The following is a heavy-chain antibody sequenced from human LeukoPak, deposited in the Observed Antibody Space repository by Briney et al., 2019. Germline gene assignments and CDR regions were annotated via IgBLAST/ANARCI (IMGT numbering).Heavy chain of an antibody. J-gene: IGHJ4*02. CDR1: GFTFSSYA. V-gene: IGHV3-23*01. CDR3: AKAVVVVAATHLEYYFDY. CDR2: ISGSGGST. Sequence: GGSLRLSCAASGFTFSSYAMSWVRQAPGKGLEWVSAISGSGGSTYYADSVKGRLTISRDNSKNTLYLQMNSLRAEDTAVYYCAKAVVVVAATHLEYYFDYWGQGTLVTVSS. D-gene: IGHD2-15*01.